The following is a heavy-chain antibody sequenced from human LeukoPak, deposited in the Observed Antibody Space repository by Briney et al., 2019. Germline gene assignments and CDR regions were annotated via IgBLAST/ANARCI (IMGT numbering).Heavy chain of an antibody. Sequence: PGRSLRLSCAASGLMFSSYGMHWVRQAPGKGLEWVAVISDDGNNKYYADSVKGRFTISRDNSKNTLYLQMNSLRAEDTAVYYCAKDGMTTVTRPDYWGQGTLVTVSS. CDR1: GLMFSSYG. CDR3: AKDGMTTVTRPDY. D-gene: IGHD4-17*01. V-gene: IGHV3-30*18. CDR2: ISDDGNNK. J-gene: IGHJ4*02.